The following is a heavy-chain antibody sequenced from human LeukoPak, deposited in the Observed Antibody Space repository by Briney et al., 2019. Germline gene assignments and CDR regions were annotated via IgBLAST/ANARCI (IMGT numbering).Heavy chain of an antibody. CDR2: IYPGDSDT. D-gene: IGHD5-12*01. V-gene: IGHV5-51*01. CDR3: ARSGYDYYYYYAFDV. CDR1: GSIFNNYW. Sequence: GASLKISCKGSGSIFNNYWIGWVRQLPGKGLEWMGIIYPGDSDTRYSPSFQGQVTISADKSISTAYLQWSSLKASDTAMYYCARSGYDYYYYYAFDVWGQGTTVIISS. J-gene: IGHJ6*02.